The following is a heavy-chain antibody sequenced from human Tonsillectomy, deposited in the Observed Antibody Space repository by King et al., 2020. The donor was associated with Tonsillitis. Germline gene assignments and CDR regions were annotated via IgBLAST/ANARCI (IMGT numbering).Heavy chain of an antibody. D-gene: IGHD5-12*01. CDR3: ARGGGFSGYAYMDV. CDR2: ISCRGRYI. Sequence: VQLVESGGGLVKPGGSLRLSCAASGFTFSSYSMNWVRQAPGKGLEWVSVISCRGRYIYYAASVKGRFTISRDSAKNTLYLQMTSLRAEDTAVYYCARGGGFSGYAYMDVWGKGTTATVSS. J-gene: IGHJ6*03. CDR1: GFTFSSYS. V-gene: IGHV3-21*01.